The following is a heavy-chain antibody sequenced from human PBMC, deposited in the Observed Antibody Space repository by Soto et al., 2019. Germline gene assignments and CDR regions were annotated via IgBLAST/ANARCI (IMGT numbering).Heavy chain of an antibody. CDR1: GFSLTTSGVG. CDR3: AHSHSYGTALTFDY. CDR2: VYWEDDK. V-gene: IGHV2-5*02. D-gene: IGHD1-1*01. J-gene: IGHJ4*02. Sequence: QITLKESGPTLVKPTQTLTLTCTFSGFSLTTSGVGVGWIRQPPGKALEWLALVYWEDDKRYSPSLKNRLTLTKVTSKNQLVIKMTNMDPVDTATYYCAHSHSYGTALTFDYWCPGTLVTVSS.